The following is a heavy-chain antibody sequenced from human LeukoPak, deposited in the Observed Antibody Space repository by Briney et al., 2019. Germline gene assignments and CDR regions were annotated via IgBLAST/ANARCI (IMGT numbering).Heavy chain of an antibody. CDR3: ARGAGKYYFHGMVV. Sequence: SETLSLTCTVSGGSINSYYWTWIRQPPGKGLEWIGYIYNSGSTNYNPSLKSRVTISTDTSKKQFSLRVSSVTAADTAVYYCARGAGKYYFHGMVVWGQGTTVTVSS. V-gene: IGHV4-59*08. CDR1: GGSINSYY. D-gene: IGHD3-16*01. CDR2: IYNSGST. J-gene: IGHJ6*02.